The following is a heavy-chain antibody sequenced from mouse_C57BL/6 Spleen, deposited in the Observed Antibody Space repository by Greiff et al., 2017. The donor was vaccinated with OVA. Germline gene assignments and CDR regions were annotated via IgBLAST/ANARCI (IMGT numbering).Heavy chain of an antibody. J-gene: IGHJ2*01. V-gene: IGHV1-53*01. D-gene: IGHD1-1*01. CDR2: INPSNGGT. CDR3: ARSRTTVVEGYYFDY. CDR1: GYTFTSYW. Sequence: VQLQQSGTELVKPGASVKLSCKASGYTFTSYWMHWVKQRPGQGLEWIGNINPSNGGTNYNEKFKSKATLTVDKSSSTAYMQLSSLTSEDSAVYYCARSRTTVVEGYYFDYWGQGTTLTVSS.